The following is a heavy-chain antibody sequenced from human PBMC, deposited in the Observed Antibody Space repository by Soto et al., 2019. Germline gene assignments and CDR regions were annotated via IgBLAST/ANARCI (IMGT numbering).Heavy chain of an antibody. CDR2: IRSKAYGGTT. D-gene: IGHD3-22*01. Sequence: GGSLRLSCTASGFTFGYYAMSLVRQAPGKGLEWVGFIRSKAYGGTTEYAASVKGRFTISRDDSKSIAYLQMNSLKTEDTAVYYCTREDYYDSSGPDYWGQGTLVTVSS. J-gene: IGHJ4*02. V-gene: IGHV3-49*04. CDR1: GFTFGYYA. CDR3: TREDYYDSSGPDY.